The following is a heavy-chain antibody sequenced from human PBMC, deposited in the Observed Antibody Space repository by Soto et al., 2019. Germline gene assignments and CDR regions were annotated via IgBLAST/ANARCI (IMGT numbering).Heavy chain of an antibody. V-gene: IGHV1-2*02. CDR1: GYTFTGYY. CDR2: INPNSGGT. D-gene: IGHD5-18*01. J-gene: IGHJ5*02. CDR3: ARDSSGYSFMGWFDP. Sequence: GASVKVSCKASGYTFTGYYMHWVRQAPGQGLEWMGWINPNSGGTNYAQKFQGRVTMTRDTSISTAYVELSRLRSDDTAVYYCARDSSGYSFMGWFDPRRQRPFVTVS.